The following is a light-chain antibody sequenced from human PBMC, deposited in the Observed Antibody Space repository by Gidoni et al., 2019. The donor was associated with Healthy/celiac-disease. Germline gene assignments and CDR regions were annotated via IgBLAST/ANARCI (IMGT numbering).Light chain of an antibody. CDR3: QQYNDWPYT. CDR2: GPS. V-gene: IGKV3-15*01. J-gene: IGKJ2*01. Sequence: EIVMTQSPATLSVSPGERATLPCRASQSVSSNLAWYQQKPGQAPRLLIYGPSTRAAGIPVKFTGSGSGTEFTLIISSLQSEDFAVYYCQQYNDWPYTFGQGTKLEIK. CDR1: QSVSSN.